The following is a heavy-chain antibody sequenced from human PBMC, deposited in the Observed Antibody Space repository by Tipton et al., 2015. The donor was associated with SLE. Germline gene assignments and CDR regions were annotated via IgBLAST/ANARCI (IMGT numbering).Heavy chain of an antibody. Sequence: QSGAEVKKPGASVKVSCKASGYIFSNYGISWVRQAPGQGLQWMGWINPYNGNTKNAQKFQGRVTMTTDTPTSTAYMELSRLRSDDTAVYCCARDSWVVTDNWFGPWGQGTLVTVSS. V-gene: IGHV1-18*01. CDR3: ARDSWVVTDNWFGP. D-gene: IGHD3-22*01. J-gene: IGHJ5*02. CDR1: GYIFSNYG. CDR2: INPYNGNT.